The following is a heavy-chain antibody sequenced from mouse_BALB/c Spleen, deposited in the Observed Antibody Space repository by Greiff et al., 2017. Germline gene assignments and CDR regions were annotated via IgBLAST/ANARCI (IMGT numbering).Heavy chain of an antibody. CDR1: GFTFSSFG. Sequence: EVQGVESGGGLVQPGGSRKLSCAASGFTFSSFGMHWVRQAPEKGLEWVAYISSGSSTIYYADTVKGRFTISRDNPKNTLFLQMTSLRSEDTAMYYCERNFYRYDALDYWGQGTTVTVSS. CDR3: ERNFYRYDALDY. J-gene: IGHJ4*01. V-gene: IGHV5-17*02. D-gene: IGHD2-14*01. CDR2: ISSGSSTI.